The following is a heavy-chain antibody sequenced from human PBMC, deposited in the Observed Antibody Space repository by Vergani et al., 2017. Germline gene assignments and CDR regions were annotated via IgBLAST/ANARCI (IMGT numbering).Heavy chain of an antibody. CDR2: IYYSGST. Sequence: QLQLQESGPGLVKPSETLSLTCTVSGGSISSSSYYWGWIRQPPGKGLEWIGYIYYSGSTYYNPSLKSRVTISVDTSKNQFSLKLSSVTAADTAVYYCARDGVGSSWYAVDYWGQGTLVTVSS. V-gene: IGHV4-30-4*08. J-gene: IGHJ4*02. CDR3: ARDGVGSSWYAVDY. CDR1: GGSISSSSYY. D-gene: IGHD6-13*01.